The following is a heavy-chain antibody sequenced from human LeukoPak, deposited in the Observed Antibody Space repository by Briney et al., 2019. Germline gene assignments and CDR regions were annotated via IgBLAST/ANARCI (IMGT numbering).Heavy chain of an antibody. V-gene: IGHV6-1*01. Sequence: SQTLSLTCDISGDSVSSNSAAWNWIRQSPSRGLKWLGRTYYRSKWYNYYALSVKSRITISPDTSKNQFSLQLNSVTPDDTAVYYCAKGVGATTGPFDYWGQGTLVTVSS. D-gene: IGHD1-26*01. CDR1: GDSVSSNSAA. J-gene: IGHJ4*02. CDR2: TYYRSKWYN. CDR3: AKGVGATTGPFDY.